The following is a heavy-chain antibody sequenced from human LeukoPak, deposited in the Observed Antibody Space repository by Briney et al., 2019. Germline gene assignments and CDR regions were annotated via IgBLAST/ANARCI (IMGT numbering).Heavy chain of an antibody. V-gene: IGHV1-69*04. D-gene: IGHD3-22*01. CDR3: ARDRPTYYYDSNGYSDAFDI. Sequence: ASVKVSCKASGGTFSSYAISWVRQAPGQGLEWMGRIIPILGIANYAQKFQGRVTITADKSTSTAYMELSSLRSEDTAVYYCARDRPTYYYDSNGYSDAFDIWGQGTMVTVSS. J-gene: IGHJ3*02. CDR2: IIPILGIA. CDR1: GGTFSSYA.